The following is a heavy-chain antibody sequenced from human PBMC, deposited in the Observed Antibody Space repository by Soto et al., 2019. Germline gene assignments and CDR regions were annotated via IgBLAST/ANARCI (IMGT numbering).Heavy chain of an antibody. V-gene: IGHV4-39*01. CDR1: GGSISSTDYY. J-gene: IGHJ3*01. CDR2: IFSIENT. CDR3: ERSAYYNRNGGPYDACDV. D-gene: IGHD1-20*01. Sequence: QLQLQESGPELVKPSETLSLTCTVSGGSISSTDYYWGWIRQPPGKGLEWIGSIFSIENTYYNPFLKRGATMFIDTPKNQSSLQIIYMTATDTAMYYWERSAYYNRNGGPYDACDVWGQGTVVTVSS.